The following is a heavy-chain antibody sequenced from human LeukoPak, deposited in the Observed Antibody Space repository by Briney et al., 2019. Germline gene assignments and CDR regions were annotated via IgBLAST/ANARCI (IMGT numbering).Heavy chain of an antibody. D-gene: IGHD6-13*01. CDR1: GYTFTSYY. CDR2: INPSGGST. Sequence: ASVKVSCKASGYTFTSYYMHWVRQAPGQGLEWMGIINPSGGSTSYAQKFQGRVTMTTDTSTSTVYMELSSLRSEDTAVYYCSRVESQCSSRGAYYFDYWGQGTLVTVSS. J-gene: IGHJ4*02. CDR3: SRVESQCSSRGAYYFDY. V-gene: IGHV1-46*01.